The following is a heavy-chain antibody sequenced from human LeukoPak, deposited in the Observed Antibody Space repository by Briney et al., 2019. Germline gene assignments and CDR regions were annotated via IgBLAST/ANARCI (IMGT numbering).Heavy chain of an antibody. CDR1: GGSISSYY. CDR2: IYYSGST. D-gene: IGHD6-13*01. J-gene: IGHJ4*02. Sequence: SETLSLTCTVSGGSISSYYWSWIRQPPGKGLEWIGSIYYSGSTYYNPSLKSRVTISVDTSKNQFSLKLSSVTAADTAVYYCARDPYSSSWYQPNADYWGQGTLVTVSS. CDR3: ARDPYSSSWYQPNADY. V-gene: IGHV4-59*12.